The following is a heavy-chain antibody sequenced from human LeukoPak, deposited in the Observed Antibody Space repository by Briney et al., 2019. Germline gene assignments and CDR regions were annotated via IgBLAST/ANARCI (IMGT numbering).Heavy chain of an antibody. CDR1: GYTFTSYD. J-gene: IGHJ4*02. CDR3: ARDKPLILSVVPQTIDY. D-gene: IGHD4-23*01. V-gene: IGHV1-18*01. Sequence: ASVKVSCKASGYTFTSYDINWVRQATGQGLEWMGWISAYNGNTNYAQKLQGRVTMTTDTSTSTAYMELRSLRSDDTAVYYCARDKPLILSVVPQTIDYWGQGTLVTVSS. CDR2: ISAYNGNT.